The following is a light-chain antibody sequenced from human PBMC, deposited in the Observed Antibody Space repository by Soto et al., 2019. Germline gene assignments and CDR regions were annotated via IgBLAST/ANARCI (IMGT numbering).Light chain of an antibody. CDR1: QSVSSSY. Sequence: EIVLTQSPGTLSLSPGDRATLSCRASQSVSSSYLAWYQQIPGQAPRLLIDGASSRATGIPDRFSGSGSGTDFALTISRLDPEDFAVYYCQQYGSSPLSFGGGAKVEIK. J-gene: IGKJ4*01. CDR2: GAS. V-gene: IGKV3-20*01. CDR3: QQYGSSPLS.